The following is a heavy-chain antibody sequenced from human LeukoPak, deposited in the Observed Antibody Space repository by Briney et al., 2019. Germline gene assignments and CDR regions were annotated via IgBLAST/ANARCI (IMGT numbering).Heavy chain of an antibody. CDR3: AKRGGGTMFAFDI. CDR1: GFIFSNYV. D-gene: IGHD3-10*02. CDR2: ISDIGIGT. V-gene: IGHV3-23*01. J-gene: IGHJ3*02. Sequence: GGSLRFSCAASGFIFSNYVMGWVRQAPGKGLELVSSISDIGIGTYYADSVKGRFTIFRDNSKNILYLQMNSLRAEDTAIYYCAKRGGGTMFAFDIWGQGTMVTVSS.